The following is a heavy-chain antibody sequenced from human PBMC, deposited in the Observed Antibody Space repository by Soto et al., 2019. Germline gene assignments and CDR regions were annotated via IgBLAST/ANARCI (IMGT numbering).Heavy chain of an antibody. CDR3: AKSSSESLKYYYGMDV. V-gene: IGHV3-23*01. J-gene: IGHJ6*02. D-gene: IGHD6-13*01. CDR2: ISGSGGST. Sequence: GGSLRLSCAASGFTFSSYAMSWVRQAPGKGLEWVSAISGSGGSTYYADSVKGRFTISRDNSKNTLYLQMNSLRAEDTAVYYCAKSSSESLKYYYGMDVWGQGTTVTVSS. CDR1: GFTFSSYA.